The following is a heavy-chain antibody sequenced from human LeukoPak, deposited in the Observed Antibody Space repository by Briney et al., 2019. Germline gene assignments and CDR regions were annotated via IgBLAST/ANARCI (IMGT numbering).Heavy chain of an antibody. D-gene: IGHD6-13*01. CDR1: GGSISSGSYY. J-gene: IGHJ5*02. CDR2: IYTSGST. CDR3: ARRTAAGPNWFDP. V-gene: IGHV4-61*02. Sequence: SQTLSLTCTVSGGSISSGSYYWSWIRQPAGKGLEWIGRIYTSGSTNYNPSLKSRVTISVDTSKNQFSLKLSSVTAADTAVYYCARRTAAGPNWFDPWGQGTLVTVSP.